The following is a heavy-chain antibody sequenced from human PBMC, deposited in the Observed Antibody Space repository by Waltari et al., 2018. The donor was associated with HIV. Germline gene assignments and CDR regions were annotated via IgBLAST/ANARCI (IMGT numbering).Heavy chain of an antibody. CDR1: SLLFSTYV. Sequence: QVQLFESGGGVGPPWGDLTPPCAASSLLFSTYVVHGVRQAPGEGLEWVALISYDGSDESYADSVKGRFTISRDNSKNTLYLQMNSLRAEDTAVYYCARAPPYSTRWFYDAFDIWGQGTMVTVSS. J-gene: IGHJ3*02. V-gene: IGHV3-30*01. D-gene: IGHD6-13*01. CDR3: ARAPPYSTRWFYDAFDI. CDR2: ISYDGSDE.